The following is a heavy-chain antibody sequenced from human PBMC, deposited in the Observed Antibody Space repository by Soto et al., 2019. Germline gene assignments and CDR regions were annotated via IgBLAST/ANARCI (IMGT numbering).Heavy chain of an antibody. CDR1: GFIFSNYW. CDR2: TKHDGSER. V-gene: IGHV3-7*01. D-gene: IGHD2-15*01. CDR3: ARDRGYCSGGTCYSVVDY. J-gene: IGHJ4*02. Sequence: GGSLRLSCAASGFIFSNYWMNWVRQAPGKGLEWVATTKHDGSERYYVDSVKGRFTISRDNAESSLYLQMNSLRAEDTAVYFCARDRGYCSGGTCYSVVDYWGQGSLVTVSS.